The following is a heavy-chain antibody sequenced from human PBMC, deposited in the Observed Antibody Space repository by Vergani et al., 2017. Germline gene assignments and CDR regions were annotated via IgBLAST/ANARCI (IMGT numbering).Heavy chain of an antibody. Sequence: QVQLQESGPGLVKPSETLSLTCTVSGGSISSYYWSWIRQPPGKGLEWIGYIYYSGSTNYNPSLKSRVTISVDTSKNQFSLKLSSVTAADTAVYYCARDKDNDYVWGSYRYFDPWGQGTLVTVSS. CDR1: GGSISSYY. J-gene: IGHJ5*02. V-gene: IGHV4-59*01. CDR3: ARDKDNDYVWGSYRYFDP. D-gene: IGHD3-16*02. CDR2: IYYSGST.